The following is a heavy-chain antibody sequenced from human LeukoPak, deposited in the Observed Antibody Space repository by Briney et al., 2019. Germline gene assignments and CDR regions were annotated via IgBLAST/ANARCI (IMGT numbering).Heavy chain of an antibody. D-gene: IGHD2-15*01. CDR3: ATNCSGSALYY. CDR1: GASTDRRVSTNSYD. CDR2: IYNFGSV. V-gene: IGHV4-61*05. J-gene: IGHJ4*02. Sequence: PSETLSLTCTVSGASTDRRVSTNSYDWSWIRQFPAKGLECIGNIYNFGSVTYKPSLSSRDTMSIDMSTKQLSLRLTSVTAADTAVYFCATNCSGSALYYWGQGILVTVSS.